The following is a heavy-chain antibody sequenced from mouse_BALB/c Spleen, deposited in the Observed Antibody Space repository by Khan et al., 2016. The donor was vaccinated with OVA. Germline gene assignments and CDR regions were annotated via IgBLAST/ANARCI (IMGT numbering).Heavy chain of an antibody. CDR1: GYSFTGYF. D-gene: IGHD1-1*01. Sequence: EVQLQQSGPELVKPGASVKISCKASGYSFTGYFMNWVMQSHGKSLEWIGRINPHLGDTFSTQKFKGPAILTVHGSSSTVHMELRSLASEDSAVYYCARKNGSDFDYWGQGTTLTVSS. V-gene: IGHV1-20*02. CDR2: INPHLGDT. CDR3: ARKNGSDFDY. J-gene: IGHJ2*01.